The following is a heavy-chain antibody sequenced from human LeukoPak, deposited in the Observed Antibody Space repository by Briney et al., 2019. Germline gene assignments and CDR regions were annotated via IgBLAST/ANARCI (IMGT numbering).Heavy chain of an antibody. Sequence: GGSLRLSCAASGFTLSSYWMSWVRQARGKWLEWVANIKYDGSEKDYVDSVKGRFTISRDNAKNSLYLQMNSLRAEDTAVYYCARDIAPAGLFFDYWGQGTLVTVSS. CDR2: IKYDGSEK. D-gene: IGHD6-13*01. J-gene: IGHJ4*02. CDR1: GFTLSSYW. V-gene: IGHV3-7*01. CDR3: ARDIAPAGLFFDY.